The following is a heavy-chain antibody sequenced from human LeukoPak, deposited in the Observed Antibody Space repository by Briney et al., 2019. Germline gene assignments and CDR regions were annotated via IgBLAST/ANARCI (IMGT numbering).Heavy chain of an antibody. Sequence: PGRSLRLSCAASGFTFSSYAMHWVRQAPGKGLEWVAVISYDGSNKYYADSVKGRFTISRDNSKNTLYLQMNSLRAEDTAVYYCARDWGDVNAFDIWGQGTMVTVSS. CDR3: ARDWGDVNAFDI. D-gene: IGHD2-21*02. CDR1: GFTFSSYA. CDR2: ISYDGSNK. J-gene: IGHJ3*02. V-gene: IGHV3-30*04.